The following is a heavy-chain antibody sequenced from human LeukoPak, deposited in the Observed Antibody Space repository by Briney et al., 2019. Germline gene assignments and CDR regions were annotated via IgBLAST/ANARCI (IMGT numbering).Heavy chain of an antibody. D-gene: IGHD3-10*01. Sequence: PSETLSLTCTVSGGSISSYYWTWIRQAPGKGLEWIGYIYYSGSNHYNPSLKSRVTMSVDTSKNQFSLNLSSVTAADTAVYYCARHRFVIVRGEGWFDPWGQGTLVTVSS. CDR1: GGSISSYY. V-gene: IGHV4-59*01. CDR2: IYYSGSN. CDR3: ARHRFVIVRGEGWFDP. J-gene: IGHJ5*02.